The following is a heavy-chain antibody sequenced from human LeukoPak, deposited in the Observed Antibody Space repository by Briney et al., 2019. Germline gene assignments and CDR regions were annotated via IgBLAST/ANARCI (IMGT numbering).Heavy chain of an antibody. CDR2: MNPNSGNT. D-gene: IGHD3-10*01. CDR1: GYTFTSYD. V-gene: IGHV1-8*01. CDR3: ARGVRFGDFDF. J-gene: IGHJ4*02. Sequence: ASVKVSCKASGYTFTSYDINWVRQATGQGLEWMGWMNPNSGNTAYAQKFQARVTMTSNTSITTAYMEVSSLTSEDTAVYYCARGVRFGDFDFWGQGTLVTVSS.